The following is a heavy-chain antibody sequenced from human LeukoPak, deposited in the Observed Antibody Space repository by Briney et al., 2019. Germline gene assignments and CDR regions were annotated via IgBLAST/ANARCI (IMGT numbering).Heavy chain of an antibody. CDR2: IYYSGHT. CDR3: ARSYCSSSSCYAVGAFDI. CDR1: GGSISSSSYY. D-gene: IGHD2-2*01. Sequence: SETLSHTCTVSGGSISSSSYYWGWIRQPPGKGLEWIGSIYYSGHTYYNPSLKSRVTISVDTSKNQFSLKLSSVTAADTAVYYCARSYCSSSSCYAVGAFDIWGQGTMVTVSS. V-gene: IGHV4-39*01. J-gene: IGHJ3*02.